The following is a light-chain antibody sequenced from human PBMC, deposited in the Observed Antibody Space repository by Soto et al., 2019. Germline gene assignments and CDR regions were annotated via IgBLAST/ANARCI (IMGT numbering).Light chain of an antibody. CDR2: DTS. Sequence: EIVLTQSPATLSLSPGERATLSCRASQSVNNYLAWYQQKPGQAPRLLIFDTSNRATGIPARFTGSGSGTDFTLTISSLEPEDFAVYYCQHRISWPLTFGGGTKVEIK. CDR1: QSVNNY. V-gene: IGKV3-11*01. CDR3: QHRISWPLT. J-gene: IGKJ4*01.